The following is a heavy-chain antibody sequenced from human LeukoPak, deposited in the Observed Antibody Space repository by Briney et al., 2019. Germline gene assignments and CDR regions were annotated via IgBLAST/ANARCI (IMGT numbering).Heavy chain of an antibody. V-gene: IGHV4-30-4*08. Sequence: SETLSLTCTVFGGSISSGDYYWSWIRQPPGKGLEWIGYISYSGSTYYNPSLESRVTISVGMSKNQLSLKLYSVTAADMAVYYCAREEGGYVDYRGQGTPVTVSS. CDR2: ISYSGST. D-gene: IGHD2-15*01. CDR1: GGSISSGDYY. CDR3: AREEGGYVDY. J-gene: IGHJ4*02.